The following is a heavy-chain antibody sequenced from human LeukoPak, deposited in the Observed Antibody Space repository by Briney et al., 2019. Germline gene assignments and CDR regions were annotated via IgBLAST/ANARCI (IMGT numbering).Heavy chain of an antibody. Sequence: PGGSLRLSCAASGFTFSSYGMHWVRQAPGKGLEWVAVISYDGSNKYYADSVKGRFTISRDNSKNTLYLQMNSLRAEDTAAYYCAKGYSSSWYRPYYYYGMDVWGQGTTVTVSS. J-gene: IGHJ6*02. CDR1: GFTFSSYG. CDR2: ISYDGSNK. D-gene: IGHD6-13*01. CDR3: AKGYSSSWYRPYYYYGMDV. V-gene: IGHV3-30*18.